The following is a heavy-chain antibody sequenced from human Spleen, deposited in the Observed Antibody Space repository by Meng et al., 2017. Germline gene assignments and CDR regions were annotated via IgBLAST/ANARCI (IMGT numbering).Heavy chain of an antibody. Sequence: GESLKISCAASGFTFRSYWMSWVRQAPGEGLEWVANIKQDGSEKYFVDSVKGRFTISRDNSKNTVFLQINSLRVEDTAVYYCARDPAASYYFDYWGQGTLVTVSS. D-gene: IGHD6-25*01. V-gene: IGHV3-7*01. CDR1: GFTFRSYW. CDR2: IKQDGSEK. CDR3: ARDPAASYYFDY. J-gene: IGHJ4*02.